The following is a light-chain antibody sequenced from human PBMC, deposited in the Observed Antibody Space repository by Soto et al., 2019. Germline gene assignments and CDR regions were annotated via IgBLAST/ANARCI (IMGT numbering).Light chain of an antibody. CDR2: GVS. V-gene: IGKV3-20*01. CDR3: QQYGSSPRT. CDR1: QSVTSNY. Sequence: EVVMTQSPATLSVSPGERATLSCRASQSVTSNYLAWYQQKPGQAPRLLIYGVSSRATGVPDRFSGSGSGTDFTLTISRLEPEDFAVYYCQQYGSSPRTFDQGTKVDI. J-gene: IGKJ1*01.